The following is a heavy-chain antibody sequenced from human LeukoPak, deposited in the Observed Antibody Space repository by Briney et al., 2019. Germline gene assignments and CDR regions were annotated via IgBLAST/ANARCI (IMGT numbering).Heavy chain of an antibody. CDR2: INPSGGST. Sequence: ASVKVSCKASGYTFTSYGISWMRQAPGQGLEWMGIINPSGGSTSYAQKFQGRVTMTRDTSTSTVYMELSSLRSEDTAVYYCARDGEHNWFDPWGQGTLVTVSS. V-gene: IGHV1-46*01. CDR1: GYTFTSYG. J-gene: IGHJ5*02. CDR3: ARDGEHNWFDP.